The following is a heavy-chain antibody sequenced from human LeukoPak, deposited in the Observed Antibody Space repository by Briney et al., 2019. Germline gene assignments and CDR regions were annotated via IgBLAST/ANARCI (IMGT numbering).Heavy chain of an antibody. V-gene: IGHV1-69*13. Sequence: ASVKVSCEASGGTFSSYAISWVRQAPGQGLEWMGGIIPILGTANYAQKFQGRVTITADESTSTAYMELSSLRSEDTAVYYCAGGIVVVVAATRDYYYYMDVWGKGTTVTISS. CDR2: IIPILGTA. CDR1: GGTFSSYA. D-gene: IGHD2-15*01. CDR3: AGGIVVVVAATRDYYYYMDV. J-gene: IGHJ6*03.